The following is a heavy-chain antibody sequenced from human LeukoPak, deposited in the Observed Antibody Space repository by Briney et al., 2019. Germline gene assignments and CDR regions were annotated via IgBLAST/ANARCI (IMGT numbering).Heavy chain of an antibody. D-gene: IGHD4-17*01. J-gene: IGHJ3*02. Sequence: SETLSLTCAVYGGSFSGYYWSWIRQPPGKGLEWIGEINHSGSTYYNPSLKSRVTISVDRSKNQFSLKLSSVTAADTAVYYCARGRTTVTTFPAFDIWGQGTMVTVSS. CDR3: ARGRTTVTTFPAFDI. CDR2: INHSGST. CDR1: GGSFSGYY. V-gene: IGHV4-34*01.